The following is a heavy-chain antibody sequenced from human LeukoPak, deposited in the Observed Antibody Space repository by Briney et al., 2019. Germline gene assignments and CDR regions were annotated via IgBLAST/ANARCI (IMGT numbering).Heavy chain of an antibody. CDR2: IYYSGSS. CDR3: ARGISRAKTDY. Sequence: KPSETLSLTCTVSGVSINSYYWSWIRQPPGKGLEWIGYIYYSGSSNYNPSLKSRVSLSLDTSKNQFSLKLSSVTAADTAVYFCARGISRAKTDYWGQGTLVTVSS. CDR1: GVSINSYY. J-gene: IGHJ4*02. V-gene: IGHV4-59*01.